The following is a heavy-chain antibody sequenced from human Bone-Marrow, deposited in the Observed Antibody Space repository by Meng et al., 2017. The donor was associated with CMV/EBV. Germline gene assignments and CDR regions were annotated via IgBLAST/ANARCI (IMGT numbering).Heavy chain of an antibody. D-gene: IGHD2-2*01. Sequence: GESLKISCAASGFTFSSYSMNWVRQAPGKGLEWVSYMSSSGSTMSYADSVRGRFTISRDNAKNALYLQMNSLRADDTAVYYCARDSCSSTSCYDYWGQGTQVTFYS. CDR1: GFTFSSYS. CDR3: ARDSCSSTSCYDY. J-gene: IGHJ4*02. V-gene: IGHV3-48*04. CDR2: MSSSGSTM.